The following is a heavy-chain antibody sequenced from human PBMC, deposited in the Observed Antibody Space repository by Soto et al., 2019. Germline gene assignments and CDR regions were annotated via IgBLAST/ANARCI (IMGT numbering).Heavy chain of an antibody. J-gene: IGHJ4*02. D-gene: IGHD3-9*01. CDR3: ARDVPYDILTGYRPYYFDY. Sequence: SETLSLTGAGYGGSFSGYGWSWIRQPPRKRLEWIGEINHSGSTNYDPSLKSRVTISVDTSKNQPSLKLISVTAADTAVYYCARDVPYDILTGYRPYYFDYWGQGTLVTVSS. CDR2: INHSGST. CDR1: GGSFSGYG. V-gene: IGHV4-34*01.